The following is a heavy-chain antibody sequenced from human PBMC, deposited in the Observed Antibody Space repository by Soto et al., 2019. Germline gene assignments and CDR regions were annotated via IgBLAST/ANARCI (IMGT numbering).Heavy chain of an antibody. CDR1: GYTFTSYG. V-gene: IGHV1-18*01. Sequence: QVQLVQSGAEVKKPGASVKVSCKASGYTFTSYGISWVRQAPGQGLEWMGWISAYNGNTNYAQKLQRRVPMPTDTSTSTAYMELRSLRSDDTAVYYCASSLLVGYGLEGESDWGQGTLVTVSS. CDR3: ASSLLVGYGLEGESD. D-gene: IGHD5-18*01. J-gene: IGHJ4*02. CDR2: ISAYNGNT.